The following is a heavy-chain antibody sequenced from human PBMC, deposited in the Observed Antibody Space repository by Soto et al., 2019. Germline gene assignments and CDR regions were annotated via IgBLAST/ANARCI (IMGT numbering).Heavy chain of an antibody. Sequence: SETLSLTCAVSGASISANNWWSWVRQPPGKGLEWIGEVYHSGSTNCNPSLKSRVTISIDKSKNQFSLRLTSMTAADTAVYYCAVPGAGDFDYWSQGTLVTVSS. J-gene: IGHJ4*02. CDR3: AVPGAGDFDY. D-gene: IGHD6-13*01. CDR2: VYHSGST. CDR1: GASISANNW. V-gene: IGHV4-4*02.